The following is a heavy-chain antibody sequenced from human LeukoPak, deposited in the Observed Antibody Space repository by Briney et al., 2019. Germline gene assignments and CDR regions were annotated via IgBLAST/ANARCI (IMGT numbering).Heavy chain of an antibody. V-gene: IGHV3-7*01. CDR2: IKEDGTEK. J-gene: IGHJ3*02. Sequence: GGSLRLSCAGSGFTSSDFWMTWVRQTPGKGLEWVANIKEDGTEKNLVDSVKGRFTISRDNAKNSLYLQMNSLRAEDTAVYYCARENQGLLKKGHDAFDIWGQGTMVTVSS. D-gene: IGHD1-14*01. CDR3: ARENQGLLKKGHDAFDI. CDR1: GFTSSDFW.